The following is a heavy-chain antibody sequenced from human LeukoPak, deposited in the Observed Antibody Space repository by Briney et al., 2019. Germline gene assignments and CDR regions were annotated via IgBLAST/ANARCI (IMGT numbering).Heavy chain of an antibody. J-gene: IGHJ4*02. Sequence: ASVKVSCKASGYTFTNYAMNWVRQAPGQGLEWMGWIHPSTGNPTYAQGFTGRFVFSLDTSVSTAYLQISSLKAEDTAVYYCARAVYRIAVAGTIGYWGQGTLVTVSS. V-gene: IGHV7-4-1*02. CDR3: ARAVYRIAVAGTIGY. D-gene: IGHD6-19*01. CDR2: IHPSTGNP. CDR1: GYTFTNYA.